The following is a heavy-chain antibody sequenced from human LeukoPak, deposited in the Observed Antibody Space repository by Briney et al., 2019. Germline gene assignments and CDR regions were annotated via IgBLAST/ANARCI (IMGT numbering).Heavy chain of an antibody. J-gene: IGHJ4*02. CDR2: IYPDDSDT. Sequence: GESLKISCKGSGYRFTNYWIGWVRQMPGKGLEWMGIIYPDDSDTRYSPSFQGQVTIPADKSISTAYLQWSSLKASDTAMYYCAIGGDSTTSCYRCFNYWGQGTLVTVSS. D-gene: IGHD2-2*02. CDR1: GYRFTNYW. CDR3: AIGGDSTTSCYRCFNY. V-gene: IGHV5-51*01.